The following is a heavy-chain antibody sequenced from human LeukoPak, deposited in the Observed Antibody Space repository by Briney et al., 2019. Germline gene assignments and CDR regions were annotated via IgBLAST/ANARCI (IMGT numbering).Heavy chain of an antibody. Sequence: GGSLSLSCAASGFTFSSYSMNWVRPAPGMGLEWVSSISSSSSYIYYADSVKGRFTISRDNAKNSLYLQMNSLRAEDTAVYYCAREMYAGWYFAFDIWGQGKMVTVSS. CDR2: ISSSSSYI. CDR3: AREMYAGWYFAFDI. J-gene: IGHJ3*02. D-gene: IGHD6-19*01. CDR1: GFTFSSYS. V-gene: IGHV3-21*01.